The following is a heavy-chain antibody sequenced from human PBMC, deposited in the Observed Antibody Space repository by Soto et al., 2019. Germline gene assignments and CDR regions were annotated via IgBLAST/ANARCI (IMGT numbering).Heavy chain of an antibody. CDR2: IYYSGST. Sequence: SETLSLTCTVSGGSISRYYWSWIRQPPGKGLEWIGYIYYSGSTNYNPSLKSRVTISVDTSKNQFSLKLSSVTAADTAVYYCVRYDYAEWIDPWGQGILATGS. D-gene: IGHD4-17*01. CDR3: VRYDYAEWIDP. J-gene: IGHJ5*02. V-gene: IGHV4-59*01. CDR1: GGSISRYY.